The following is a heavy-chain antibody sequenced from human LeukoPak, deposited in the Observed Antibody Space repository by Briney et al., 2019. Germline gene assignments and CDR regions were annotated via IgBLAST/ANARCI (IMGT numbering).Heavy chain of an antibody. CDR3: ARDGGGSHNWNSFHKYYMDV. V-gene: IGHV1-69*06. CDR2: IIPIFGTA. Sequence: GSSVKVSCKASGGTFSSYAISWVRQAPGQGLEWMGGIIPIFGTANYAQKFQGRVTITADKSTSTAYMELSSLRSEDTAVYYCARDGGGSHNWNSFHKYYMDVWGKGTTVTISS. J-gene: IGHJ6*03. D-gene: IGHD1-7*01. CDR1: GGTFSSYA.